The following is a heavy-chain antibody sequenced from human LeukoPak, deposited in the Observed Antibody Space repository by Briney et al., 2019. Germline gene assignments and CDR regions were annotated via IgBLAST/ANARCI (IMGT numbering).Heavy chain of an antibody. CDR1: GFTFSSYS. CDR3: ARDGKMSGWSSFDY. CDR2: ISSSGSTI. D-gene: IGHD6-19*01. Sequence: PGGSLRLSCAASGFTFSSYSMNWVRQAPGKGLEWVSYISSSGSTIYYADSVKGRFTISRDNAKNSLYLQMNSLRAEDTAVYYCARDGKMSGWSSFDYWGQGTLVTVSS. J-gene: IGHJ4*02. V-gene: IGHV3-48*04.